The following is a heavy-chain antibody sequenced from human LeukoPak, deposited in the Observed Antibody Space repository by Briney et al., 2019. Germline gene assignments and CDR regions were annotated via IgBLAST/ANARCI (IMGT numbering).Heavy chain of an antibody. CDR3: AGATGNTAMVTFLTPPNYYYYMDV. J-gene: IGHJ6*03. D-gene: IGHD5-18*01. CDR2: ISAYNGNT. CDR1: GYTFTSYG. V-gene: IGHV1-18*01. Sequence: ASVKVSCKASGYTFTSYGISWVRQAPGQGLEWMGWISAYNGNTNYAQKLQGRVTMTTDTSTSTAYMELSSLRSEDTAVYYCAGATGNTAMVTFLTPPNYYYYMDVWGKGTTVTVSS.